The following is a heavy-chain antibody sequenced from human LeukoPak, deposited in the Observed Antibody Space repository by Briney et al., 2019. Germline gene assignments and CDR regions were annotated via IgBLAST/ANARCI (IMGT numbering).Heavy chain of an antibody. V-gene: IGHV3-23*01. D-gene: IGHD4-17*01. J-gene: IGHJ4*02. CDR1: GFTFSDYY. CDR3: AKDKRYGDYHDY. CDR2: ISGSGGST. Sequence: GGSLRLSCAASGFTFSDYYMSWIRQAPGKGLEWVSAISGSGGSTYYADSVKGRFTISRDNSKNTLYLQMNSLRAEDTAVYYCAKDKRYGDYHDYWGQGTLVTVSS.